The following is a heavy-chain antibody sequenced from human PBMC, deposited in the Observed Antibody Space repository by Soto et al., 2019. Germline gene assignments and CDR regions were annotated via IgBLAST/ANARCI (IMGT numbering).Heavy chain of an antibody. Sequence: VQLVESGGGLVKPGGSLRLSCAASGFTFNNAWMNWVRQAPGKGLEWVGLIKSKTDGGTTDYAAPVKDRFTISRDDSKNTLYLQMNSLKTEDTAVYYCTTFFYYYDTTGAGGYWGQGTLVTVSS. V-gene: IGHV3-15*07. CDR1: GFTFNNAW. CDR2: IKSKTDGGTT. D-gene: IGHD3-22*01. CDR3: TTFFYYYDTTGAGGY. J-gene: IGHJ4*02.